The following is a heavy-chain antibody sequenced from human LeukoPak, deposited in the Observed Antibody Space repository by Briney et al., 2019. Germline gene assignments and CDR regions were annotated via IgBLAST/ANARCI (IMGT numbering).Heavy chain of an antibody. Sequence: SETLSLTCTVSGGSISSYYWSWIRQPAGEGLEWIGRIYTSESTNYNPSLKSRVTISVDTSKNQLSLKVTSVTGADTAVYYCARFGVDYDMGVWGQGTTVTVSS. V-gene: IGHV4-4*07. D-gene: IGHD3-16*01. CDR1: GGSISSYY. CDR2: IYTSEST. CDR3: ARFGVDYDMGV. J-gene: IGHJ6*02.